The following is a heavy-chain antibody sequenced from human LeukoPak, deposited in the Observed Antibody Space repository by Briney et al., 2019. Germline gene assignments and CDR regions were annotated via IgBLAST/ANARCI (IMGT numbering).Heavy chain of an antibody. CDR3: ARDNGSGLIDY. V-gene: IGHV4-59*01. CDR1: GGSISSYY. J-gene: IGHJ4*02. CDR2: IYYTGST. D-gene: IGHD6-19*01. Sequence: SETLSLTCTVSGGSISSYYWSWIRQPPGKGLEWIGYIYYTGSTNYNPSLKSRVTISVDTSKNQFSLKLSSVNAADTAVYYCARDNGSGLIDYWGQGTLVTVSS.